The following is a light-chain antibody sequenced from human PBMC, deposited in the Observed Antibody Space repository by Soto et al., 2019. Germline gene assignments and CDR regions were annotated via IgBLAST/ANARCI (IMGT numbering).Light chain of an antibody. Sequence: QSVLTQPASVSGSPGQSITISCTGTSSDFGGYNYVSWYQQHPGKAPKLMIYDVSNRPSGVSNRFSGSKSGNTASLTISGLQAEDEADHYCSSYTSSSTPVVFGGGTKVTVL. V-gene: IGLV2-14*01. J-gene: IGLJ2*01. CDR1: SSDFGGYNY. CDR3: SSYTSSSTPVV. CDR2: DVS.